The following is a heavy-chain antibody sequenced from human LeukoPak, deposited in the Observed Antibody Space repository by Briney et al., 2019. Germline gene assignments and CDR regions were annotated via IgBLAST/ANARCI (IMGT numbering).Heavy chain of an antibody. CDR2: INGDGSST. Sequence: GGSLRLSCVASGFTFSSYWMHWVRQAPGKGLVWVSRINGDGSSTTYADSVKGRFTISRDNAKNTLYLQMNSLRAEDTAVYYCARQMATKNTPFDYWGQGTLVTVSS. D-gene: IGHD5-24*01. CDR1: GFTFSSYW. J-gene: IGHJ4*02. V-gene: IGHV3-74*01. CDR3: ARQMATKNTPFDY.